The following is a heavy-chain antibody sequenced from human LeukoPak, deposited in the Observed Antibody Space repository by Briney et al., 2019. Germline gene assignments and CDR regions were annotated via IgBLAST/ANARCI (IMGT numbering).Heavy chain of an antibody. CDR1: GGSFSGYY. Sequence: PSETLSLTCAVYGGSFSGYYWSWIRQPPGKGLEWIGEINHSGSTNYNPSLKSRVTISVDTSKNQFSLKLSSVTAADTAVYYCARVRGYYPIDYWGQGTLVTVSS. CDR3: ARVRGYYPIDY. J-gene: IGHJ4*02. V-gene: IGHV4-34*01. CDR2: INHSGST. D-gene: IGHD2-21*01.